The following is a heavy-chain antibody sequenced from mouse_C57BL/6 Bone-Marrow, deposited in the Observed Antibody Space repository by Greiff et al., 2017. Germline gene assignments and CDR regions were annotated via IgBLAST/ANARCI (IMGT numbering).Heavy chain of an antibody. D-gene: IGHD2-2*01. Sequence: EVQLQQSGPVLVKPGPSVKISCKASGFKFTDYYMHWVKQSHGKSLEWIGLVYPYNGGTYYNQKFKGKATLTVDTSSSTAYMELTILTSEDSAVYYCARSGDGYDVGYAMDYWGQGTSVTVSA. CDR2: VYPYNGGT. V-gene: IGHV1-36*01. CDR3: ARSGDGYDVGYAMDY. J-gene: IGHJ4*01. CDR1: GFKFTDYY.